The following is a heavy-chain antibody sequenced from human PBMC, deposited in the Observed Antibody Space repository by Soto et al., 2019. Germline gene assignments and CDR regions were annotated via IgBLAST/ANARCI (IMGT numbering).Heavy chain of an antibody. D-gene: IGHD6-19*01. CDR3: ARERPERYSSGPFDY. CDR2: IYSGGST. Sequence: LRLSCAASGFTVSSNYMSWVRQAPGKGLEWVSVIYSGGSTYYADSVKGRFTISRDNSKNTLYLQMNSLRAEDTAVYYCARERPERYSSGPFDYWGQGTLVTVSS. CDR1: GFTVSSNY. V-gene: IGHV3-53*01. J-gene: IGHJ4*02.